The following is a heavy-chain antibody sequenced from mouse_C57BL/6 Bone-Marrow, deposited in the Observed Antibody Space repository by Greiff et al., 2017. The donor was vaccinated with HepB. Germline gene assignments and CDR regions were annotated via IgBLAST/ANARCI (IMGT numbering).Heavy chain of an antibody. CDR3: ERVYGYDKDYAMGY. CDR1: GYTFTSYW. V-gene: IGHV1-61*01. CDR2: IYPSDSET. Sequence: QVQLQQPGAELVRPGSSVKLSCKASGYTFTSYWMDWVKQRPGQGLEWIGNIYPSDSETHYNQKFKDKATLTVDKSSSTAYMQLSSLASEDSAVYYCERVYGYDKDYAMGYWGQGTSATVS. D-gene: IGHD2-2*01. J-gene: IGHJ4*01.